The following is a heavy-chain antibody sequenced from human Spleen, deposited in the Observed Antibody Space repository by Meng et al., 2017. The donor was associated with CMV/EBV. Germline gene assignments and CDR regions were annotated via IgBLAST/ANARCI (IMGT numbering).Heavy chain of an antibody. Sequence: TFSSSSIMWVRQAPGQGLEWMGGITPAFETADYAQKFRDRVTISRDDSATTAYMEMSSLKSEDTAVYFCARGPRITVGGVIIWPLEDWGQGTLVTVSS. CDR2: ITPAFETA. J-gene: IGHJ4*02. CDR1: TFSSSS. V-gene: IGHV1-69*05. D-gene: IGHD3-16*02. CDR3: ARGPRITVGGVIIWPLED.